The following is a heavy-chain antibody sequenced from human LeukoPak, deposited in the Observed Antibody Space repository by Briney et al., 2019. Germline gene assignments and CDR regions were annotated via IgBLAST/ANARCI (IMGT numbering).Heavy chain of an antibody. CDR3: ARAGSSGWYCDDY. D-gene: IGHD6-19*01. CDR1: GYTFTSYG. Sequence: ASVKVSCKASGYTFTSYGISWVRQAPGQGLEWMGWISAYNGNTNYAQKLEGRVTMTTETSTSTAYMELRRLRSDDTAVYYCARAGSSGWYCDDYWGQGTLVTVPS. V-gene: IGHV1-18*01. J-gene: IGHJ4*02. CDR2: ISAYNGNT.